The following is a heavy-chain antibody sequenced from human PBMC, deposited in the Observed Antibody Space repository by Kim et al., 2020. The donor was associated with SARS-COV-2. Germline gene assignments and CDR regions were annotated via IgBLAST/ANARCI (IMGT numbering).Heavy chain of an antibody. CDR3: AREYYYDSSGYLYFDY. CDR1: GGSISSYY. D-gene: IGHD3-22*01. Sequence: SETLSLTCTVSGGSISSYYWSWIRQPPGKGLEWIGYIYYSGSTNYNPSLKSRVTISVDTCKNQFSLKLSSVTAADTAVYYCAREYYYDSSGYLYFDYWGQGTLVTVSS. V-gene: IGHV4-59*01. CDR2: IYYSGST. J-gene: IGHJ4*02.